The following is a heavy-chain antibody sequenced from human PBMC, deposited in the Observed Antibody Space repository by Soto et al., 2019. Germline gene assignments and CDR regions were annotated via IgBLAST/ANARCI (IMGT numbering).Heavy chain of an antibody. Sequence: ASETLSLTCTVSGGSISSGGYYWSWIRQHPGKGLEWIGYIYYSGSTYYNPSLKSRVTISVDTSKNQFSLKLSTVTAADTAVYYCARALPVRITMVRGVQNWFDPWGQGTLVTVSS. V-gene: IGHV4-31*03. CDR2: IYYSGST. D-gene: IGHD3-10*01. J-gene: IGHJ5*02. CDR3: ARALPVRITMVRGVQNWFDP. CDR1: GGSISSGGYY.